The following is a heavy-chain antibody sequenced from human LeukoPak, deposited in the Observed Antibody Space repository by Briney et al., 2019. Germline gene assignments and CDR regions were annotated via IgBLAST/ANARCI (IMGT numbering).Heavy chain of an antibody. CDR1: GYTFTSYW. V-gene: IGHV5-51*01. J-gene: IGHJ3*02. D-gene: IGHD5-24*01. CDR2: IYPGDSDT. Sequence: GASVKVSCKASGYTFTSYWIGWVRQMPGKGLEWMGIIYPGDSDTRYSPSFQGQVTISADKSISTAYLQWSSLKASDTAMYYCARADGWPFNAFDIWGQGTMVTVSS. CDR3: ARADGWPFNAFDI.